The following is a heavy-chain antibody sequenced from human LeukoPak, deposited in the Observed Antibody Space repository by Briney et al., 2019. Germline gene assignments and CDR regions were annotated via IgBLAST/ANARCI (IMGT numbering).Heavy chain of an antibody. V-gene: IGHV1-18*04. J-gene: IGHJ5*02. CDR3: ARDDSSTRYNWKGERGNCFDA. D-gene: IGHD1-20*01. Sequence: EASVKVSCTASGYTFTSYDMNWVRQAPGQGLEWMGWISAYNGTTNYAQTLQGRVTITRDRSTSTAYMELRRLRSDDTGVYYCARDDSSTRYNWKGERGNCFDAWGEGTLVTVSS. CDR2: ISAYNGTT. CDR1: GYTFTSYD.